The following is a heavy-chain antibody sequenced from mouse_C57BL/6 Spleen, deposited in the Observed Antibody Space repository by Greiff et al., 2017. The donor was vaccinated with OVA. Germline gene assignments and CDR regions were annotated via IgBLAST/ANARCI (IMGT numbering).Heavy chain of an antibody. CDR2: LDPSDSYT. D-gene: IGHD1-1*01. Sequence: QVQLQQPGAELVKPGASVKLSCKASGYTFTSYWMQWVKQRPGQGLEWIGELDPSDSYTNYNQKFKGKATLTVDTSSSTAYMQLSSLTSEDSAVDYCARRGYGSSKSWFAYWGQGTLVTVSA. J-gene: IGHJ3*01. CDR3: ARRGYGSSKSWFAY. V-gene: IGHV1-50*01. CDR1: GYTFTSYW.